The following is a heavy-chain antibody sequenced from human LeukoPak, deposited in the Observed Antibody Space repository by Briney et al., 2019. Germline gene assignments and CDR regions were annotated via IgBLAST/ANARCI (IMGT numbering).Heavy chain of an antibody. CDR2: ISFDGSNE. CDR3: ANWFDP. Sequence: PGRSLRLSCAASEFTFSSYGMHWVRQAPGKGLEWVAVISFDGSNEYYADSVKGRLTISRDNSKNTLFLQMNSLRAEDTAVYYCANWFDPWGQGTLVTVSS. V-gene: IGHV3-30*18. J-gene: IGHJ5*02. CDR1: EFTFSSYG.